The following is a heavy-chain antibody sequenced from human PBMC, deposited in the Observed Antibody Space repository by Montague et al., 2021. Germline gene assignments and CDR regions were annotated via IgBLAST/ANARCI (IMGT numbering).Heavy chain of an antibody. D-gene: IGHD3-22*01. CDR3: VRDQVDYYDSPGDDFDY. CDR1: GFTFSRYW. Sequence: SLRFSCAASGFTFSRYWMHWVRQVPGKGLVWVSRIKPDGSFISYPDSVKGRFIISRDNAKNTLSLQMNSLRADDTAVYYCVRDQVDYYDSPGDDFDYWGQGTLVTVSS. CDR2: IKPDGSFI. V-gene: IGHV3-74*01. J-gene: IGHJ4*02.